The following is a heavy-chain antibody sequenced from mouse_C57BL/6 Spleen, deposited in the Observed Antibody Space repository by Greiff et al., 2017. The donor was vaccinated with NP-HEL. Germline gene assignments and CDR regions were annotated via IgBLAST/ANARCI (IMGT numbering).Heavy chain of an antibody. J-gene: IGHJ2*01. CDR2: IYPGDGDT. CDR3: ARSRVAPHFDY. D-gene: IGHD1-3*01. Sequence: QVQLQQSGAELVKPGASVKISCKASGYAFSSYWMNWVKQRPGKGLEWIGQIYPGDGDTNYNGKFKGKATLTADKSSSTAYMQLSSLTSEDSAVYFCARSRVAPHFDYWGQGTTLTVSS. V-gene: IGHV1-80*01. CDR1: GYAFSSYW.